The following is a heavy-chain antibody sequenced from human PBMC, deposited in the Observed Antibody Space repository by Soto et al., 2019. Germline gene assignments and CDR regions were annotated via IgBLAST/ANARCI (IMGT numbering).Heavy chain of an antibody. V-gene: IGHV3-73*01. J-gene: IGHJ6*03. CDR1: GFTFSGSA. Sequence: EVQLVESGGGLVQPGGSLKLSCAASGFTFSGSAMHWVRQASGKGLEWVGRIRSKPNNYATAYGASVKGRFTISRDDSKNTEYLQRNGLNTEDTAVYYCSRHAFDFWSGKPQYYMDVWGKGTTVTVSS. CDR2: IRSKPNNYAT. D-gene: IGHD3-3*01. CDR3: SRHAFDFWSGKPQYYMDV.